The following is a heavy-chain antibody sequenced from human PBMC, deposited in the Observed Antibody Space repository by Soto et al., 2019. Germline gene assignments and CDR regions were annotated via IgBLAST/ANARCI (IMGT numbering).Heavy chain of an antibody. D-gene: IGHD3-16*01. V-gene: IGHV1-2*04. CDR1: GYTFTGYY. Sequence: GASVKVSCKASGYTFTGYYMHWVRQAPGQGLEWMGWINPNSGGTNYAQKFQGWVTMTRDISTATAYMELSSLRSDDTATYYCARMATFGSLNWFDPWGQGTLVTVSS. CDR2: INPNSGGT. J-gene: IGHJ5*02. CDR3: ARMATFGSLNWFDP.